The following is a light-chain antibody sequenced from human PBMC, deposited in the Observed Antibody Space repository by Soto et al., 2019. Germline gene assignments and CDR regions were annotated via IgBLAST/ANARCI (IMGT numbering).Light chain of an antibody. CDR3: QQYNDNWT. V-gene: IGKV1-5*03. Sequence: DIQMTQSPSTLSASVGDRVTITCRASQSISSLLAWYQQKPGTAPKLLIYKASTLQTGVPSRFSGSGSGTEFTLTISSLQPDDFATYYCQQYNDNWTFGQGTKV. CDR2: KAS. J-gene: IGKJ1*01. CDR1: QSISSL.